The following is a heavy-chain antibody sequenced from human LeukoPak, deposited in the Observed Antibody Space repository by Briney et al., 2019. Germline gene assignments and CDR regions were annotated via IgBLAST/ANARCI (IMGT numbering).Heavy chain of an antibody. Sequence: PGGSLRLSCAASGFTFSNYYMSWVRQAPGQGLEWVANIKPDGSDKFYVDSVKGRFTISRDNAENSLYLQMNSLRAEDTAVYFCARDREVGATIHDYWGQGTLVTVSS. D-gene: IGHD1-26*01. CDR1: GFTFSNYY. J-gene: IGHJ4*02. V-gene: IGHV3-7*01. CDR3: ARDREVGATIHDY. CDR2: IKPDGSDK.